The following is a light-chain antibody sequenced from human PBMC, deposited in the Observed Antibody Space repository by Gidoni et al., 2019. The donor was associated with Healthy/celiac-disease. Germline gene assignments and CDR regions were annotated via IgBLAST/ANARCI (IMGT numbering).Light chain of an antibody. CDR1: SSNIGNNY. CDR3: GTWDSSLSAGRWV. J-gene: IGLJ3*02. CDR2: DNN. V-gene: IGLV1-51*01. Sequence: QSVLTQPPSVSAAPGQKVTISCSGSSSNIGNNYVSWYQQLPGTAPKLLLYDNNKRPSGIPDRFSGSKSGTSATLGITGLQTGDEADYYCGTWDSSLSAGRWVFGGGTKLTAL.